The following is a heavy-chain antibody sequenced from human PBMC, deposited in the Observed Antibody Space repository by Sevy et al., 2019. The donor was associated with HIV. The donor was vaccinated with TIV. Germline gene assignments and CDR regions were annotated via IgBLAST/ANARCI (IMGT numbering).Heavy chain of an antibody. Sequence: GGSLRLSCAASGFTFSSYWMSWVRQAPGKGLEWVANIKQDGSEKYYVDSVKGRFTISRDNAKNSLYLQMNSLRAEDTAVYYCARENYDFWSGYLFDYWGQGTLVTVSS. CDR3: ARENYDFWSGYLFDY. D-gene: IGHD3-3*01. V-gene: IGHV3-7*01. CDR1: GFTFSSYW. J-gene: IGHJ4*02. CDR2: IKQDGSEK.